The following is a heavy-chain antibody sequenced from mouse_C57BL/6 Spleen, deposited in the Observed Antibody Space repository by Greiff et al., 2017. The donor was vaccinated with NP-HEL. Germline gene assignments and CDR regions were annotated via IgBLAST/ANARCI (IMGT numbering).Heavy chain of an antibody. Sequence: QVQLQQSGAELVRPGSSVKLSCKASGYTFTSYWMHWVKQRPIQGLEWIGNIDPSDSETHYNQKFKDKATLTVDKSSSTAYMQLSSLTSEDSAVYYCARGEAGYDGDWYFDVWGTGTTVTVSS. J-gene: IGHJ1*03. CDR1: GYTFTSYW. CDR3: ARGEAGYDGDWYFDV. D-gene: IGHD2-2*01. V-gene: IGHV1-52*01. CDR2: IDPSDSET.